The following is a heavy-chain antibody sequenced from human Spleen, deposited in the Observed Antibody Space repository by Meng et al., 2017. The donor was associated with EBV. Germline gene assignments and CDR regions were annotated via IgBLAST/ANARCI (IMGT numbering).Heavy chain of an antibody. CDR2: IYHSAST. CDR1: GGSISSVGYS. D-gene: IGHD2-15*01. J-gene: IGHJ4*02. Sequence: QLQLQDSGSGLVKPSQTLSLTCAVSGGSISSVGYSWNWIRQPPGKGLEWIGYIYHSASTYYDPSLKSRVTISVDRSKNQFSLKLSSVTAADTAVYYCVGGDEGRGYFHSWGQGTLVTVSS. V-gene: IGHV4-30-2*01. CDR3: VGGDEGRGYFHS.